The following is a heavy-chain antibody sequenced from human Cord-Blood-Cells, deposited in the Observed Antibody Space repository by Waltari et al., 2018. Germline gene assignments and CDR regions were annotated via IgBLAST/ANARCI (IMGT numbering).Heavy chain of an antibody. V-gene: IGHV1-69*01. Sequence: QVQLVQSGAEVKKPGSSVKVSCKASGGTFSSYAISWVRQAPGQGLEWMGGIIPFLGTANYAQKFQGRVTITADESTSTAYMELSSLRSEDTAVYYCARDLGNLEWPYYYYYGMDVWGQGTTVTVSS. J-gene: IGHJ6*02. D-gene: IGHD3-3*01. CDR3: ARDLGNLEWPYYYYYGMDV. CDR2: IIPFLGTA. CDR1: GGTFSSYA.